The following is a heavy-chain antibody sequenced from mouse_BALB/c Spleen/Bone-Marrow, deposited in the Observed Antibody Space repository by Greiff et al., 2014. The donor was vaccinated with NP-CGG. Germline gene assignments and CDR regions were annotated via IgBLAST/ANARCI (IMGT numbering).Heavy chain of an antibody. D-gene: IGHD2-1*01. CDR2: IHPTSGNT. V-gene: IGHV1S130*01. CDR3: ASSYGIWYFDV. J-gene: IGHJ1*01. Sequence: QVQLQQSGSVLVRPGTSVNLSCTASGFNFKSSWMHWAKQRPGQGLEWIGDIHPTSGNTYYNAKFKGKATLTVDSSSTTAYVDLSMLTSEDSVFYFGASSYGIWYFDVWGAGTTLTVSS. CDR1: GFNFKSSW.